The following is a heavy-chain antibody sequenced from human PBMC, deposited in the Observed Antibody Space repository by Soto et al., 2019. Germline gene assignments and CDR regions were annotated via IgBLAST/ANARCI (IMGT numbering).Heavy chain of an antibody. CDR1: GFSLTETGMG. CDR2: IYWDDDK. CDR3: AHRRSGYFDA. J-gene: IGHJ4*02. V-gene: IGHV2-5*02. Sequence: QITLKESGPTLVNPTQTLTLTCTFSGFSLTETGMGVGWIRQPPGKALEWLALIYWDDDKRYSPSLKRGLTISKDASKNQVVLTKPNVEAVDAAIYYFAHRRSGYFDAWGQGTLVTVPS.